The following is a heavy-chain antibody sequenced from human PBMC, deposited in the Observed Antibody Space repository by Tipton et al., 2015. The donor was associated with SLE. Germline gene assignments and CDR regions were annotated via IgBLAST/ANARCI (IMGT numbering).Heavy chain of an antibody. CDR2: INHSGST. CDR3: AGGVVNDAFHM. V-gene: IGHV4-34*01. Sequence: TLSLTCAVYGGSFSGYYWSWIRQPPGKGLEWIGEINHSGSTNYNPSLKSRVTVSLDKSRNQFSLKLNSVTAADTAIYYCAGGVVNDAFHMWGQGTEVTVSS. J-gene: IGHJ3*02. CDR1: GGSFSGYY. D-gene: IGHD2-15*01.